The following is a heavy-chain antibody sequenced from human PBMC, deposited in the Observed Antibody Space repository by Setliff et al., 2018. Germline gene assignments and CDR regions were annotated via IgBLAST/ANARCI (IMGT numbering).Heavy chain of an antibody. CDR1: GGSISSGDYY. J-gene: IGHJ4*02. Sequence: SATLSLTCTVSGGSISSGDYYWSWIRQPPGKGLEWIGYIYSSGSTYYNPSLKSRVSISVDTSKNQFSLKVSSVTAADTAVYYCARSFSRREKFLLDYWGQGALVTVSS. CDR2: IYSSGST. CDR3: ARSFSRREKFLLDY. V-gene: IGHV4-30-4*08.